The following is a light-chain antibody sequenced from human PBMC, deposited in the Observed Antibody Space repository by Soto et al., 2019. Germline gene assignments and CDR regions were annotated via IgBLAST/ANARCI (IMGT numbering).Light chain of an antibody. CDR2: DVS. Sequence: DIQLTQSPSSLSASVGDRVTITCQASQDISNYLNWYEQKPGKAPNLLIFDVSKLKTGVPSRFSGRGSGTVFTFTISSLQPEDVATYFCQQYNNFSPLTFGGGTNVEIK. V-gene: IGKV1-33*01. CDR1: QDISNY. J-gene: IGKJ4*01. CDR3: QQYNNFSPLT.